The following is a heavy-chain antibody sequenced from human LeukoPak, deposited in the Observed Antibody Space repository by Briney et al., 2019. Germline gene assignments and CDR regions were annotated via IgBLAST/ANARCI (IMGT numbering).Heavy chain of an antibody. CDR1: GYMFTDYF. V-gene: IGHV1-2*02. CDR3: ATHSSGWKDTFDI. D-gene: IGHD6-19*01. J-gene: IGHJ3*02. CDR2: INPNTGDT. Sequence: GASVKVSCRASGYMFTDYFVHWVRQAPGQGLESVAWINPNTGDTNSAQEFQGRVTVTRDTSISTAYMELSRLRSDDTAVYFCATHSSGWKDTFDIWGQGTLVAVSS.